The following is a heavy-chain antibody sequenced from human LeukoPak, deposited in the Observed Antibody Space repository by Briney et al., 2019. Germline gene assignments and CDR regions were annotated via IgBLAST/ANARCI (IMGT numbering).Heavy chain of an antibody. CDR3: ARHVEQWLTPFDY. CDR1: GGSISTYY. CDR2: IYYSGNT. D-gene: IGHD6-19*01. J-gene: IGHJ4*02. V-gene: IGHV4-59*01. Sequence: PSETLSLTCTVSGGSISTYYWSWIRQPPGKGLEWIGYIYYSGNTNYNPSLKTRVTISIDTSKNQFFLRLRSVTAADTAVYYCARHVEQWLTPFDYWGQGTLVTVSS.